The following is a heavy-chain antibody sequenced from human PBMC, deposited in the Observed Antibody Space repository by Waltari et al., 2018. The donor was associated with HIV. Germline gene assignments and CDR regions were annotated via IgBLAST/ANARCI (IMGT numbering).Heavy chain of an antibody. CDR2: TRIKANSYTT. CDR3: ARVYSSAWRYLDY. D-gene: IGHD4-4*01. Sequence: EVQLVESGGGFVQPGGSLRLSCAASGFTFSDHYMDWVRQAPGTGLEWVGRTRIKANSYTTEYAASVKCRFTISRDDSKNSLYLQMNSLKTEDTAVYYCARVYSSAWRYLDYWGQGTLVTVSS. CDR1: GFTFSDHY. J-gene: IGHJ4*02. V-gene: IGHV3-72*01.